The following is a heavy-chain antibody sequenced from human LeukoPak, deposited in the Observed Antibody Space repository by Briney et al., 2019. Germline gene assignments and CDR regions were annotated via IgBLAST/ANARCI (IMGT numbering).Heavy chain of an antibody. Sequence: GGSLRLSCAASGFTFSSYAMSWVRQAPGKGLEWVSAISGSGGSTYYADSVKGRFTISRDNSKNTLYLQMNSLRAEDTAVYYCANLGAAAGTLRGSGMDVWGQGTTVTVSS. CDR3: ANLGAAAGTLRGSGMDV. CDR2: ISGSGGST. D-gene: IGHD6-13*01. V-gene: IGHV3-23*01. CDR1: GFTFSSYA. J-gene: IGHJ6*02.